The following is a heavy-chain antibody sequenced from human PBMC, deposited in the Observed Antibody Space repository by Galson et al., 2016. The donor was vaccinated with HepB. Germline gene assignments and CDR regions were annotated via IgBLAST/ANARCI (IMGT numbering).Heavy chain of an antibody. CDR1: GYTFTGYY. D-gene: IGHD3-10*01. J-gene: IGHJ4*02. CDR3: SRAGVGNSFDY. V-gene: IGHV1-2*05. Sequence: SVKVSCKASGYTFTGYYMHWVRQAPGQGFEWMGRINPNSGRTDFAQNFQGRVTMTRDTSISTAYMELSSLRSDDTGVYYCSRAGVGNSFDYWGQGTLVAVSS. CDR2: INPNSGRT.